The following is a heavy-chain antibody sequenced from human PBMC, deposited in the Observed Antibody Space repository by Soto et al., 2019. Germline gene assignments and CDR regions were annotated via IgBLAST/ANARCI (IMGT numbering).Heavy chain of an antibody. V-gene: IGHV3-13*01. CDR2: IGTAVDT. Sequence: XGFLRLSCAASGFTFSSYDRHWVRQATGKGLEWVSAIGTAVDTYYPGSVKGRFTISRENAKNSLYLQMNSLRAGDTAVYYCARALEYCGGDCSGAFDIWGQRTMVTVSS. D-gene: IGHD2-21*02. CDR3: ARALEYCGGDCSGAFDI. CDR1: GFTFSSYD. J-gene: IGHJ3*02.